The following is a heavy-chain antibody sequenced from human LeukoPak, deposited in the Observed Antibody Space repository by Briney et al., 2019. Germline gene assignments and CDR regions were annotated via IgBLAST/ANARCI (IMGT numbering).Heavy chain of an antibody. CDR3: ARSTVGGDYYYYGMDV. Sequence: ASVKVSCKASGYTFTSYAMHWVRQAPGQRLEWMGWINAGNGNTKYSQKFQGRVTITRDTSASTAYMELSRLRSDDTAVYYCARSTVGGDYYYYGMDVWGQGTTVTVSS. CDR1: GYTFTSYA. V-gene: IGHV1-3*01. D-gene: IGHD1-26*01. J-gene: IGHJ6*02. CDR2: INAGNGNT.